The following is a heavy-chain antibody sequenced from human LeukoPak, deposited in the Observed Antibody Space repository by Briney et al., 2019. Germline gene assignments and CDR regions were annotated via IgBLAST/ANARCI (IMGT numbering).Heavy chain of an antibody. CDR1: GGSFSGYY. CDR2: INHSGST. V-gene: IGHV4-34*01. Sequence: SETLSLTCAVYGGSFSGYYWSWIRQPPGKGLEWIGEINHSGSTNYNPSLKSRVTISADTSKNQFSLKLSSVTAADTAVYYCARVRGSGWYNWFDPWGQGTLVTVSS. D-gene: IGHD6-19*01. CDR3: ARVRGSGWYNWFDP. J-gene: IGHJ5*02.